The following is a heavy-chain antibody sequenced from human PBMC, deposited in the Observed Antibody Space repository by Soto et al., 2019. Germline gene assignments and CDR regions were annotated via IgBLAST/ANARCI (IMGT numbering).Heavy chain of an antibody. V-gene: IGHV1-2*02. CDR3: ARDGYGLGSNNWFDP. CDR1: GYTFTGYY. J-gene: IGHJ5*02. CDR2: INPNSGGT. Sequence: GASVKVSCKASGYTFTGYYMHWVRQAPGQGLEWMGWINPNSGGTNYAQKFQGRVTMTRDTSISTAYMELSRLRSDDTAVYYCARDGYGLGSNNWFDPWGQGTMVTVYS. D-gene: IGHD6-13*01.